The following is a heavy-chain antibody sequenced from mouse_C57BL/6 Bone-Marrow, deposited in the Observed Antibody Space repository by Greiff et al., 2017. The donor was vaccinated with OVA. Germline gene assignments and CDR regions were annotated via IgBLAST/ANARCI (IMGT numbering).Heavy chain of an antibody. CDR2: IHPNSGST. CDR1: GYTFTSYW. CDR3: ARTRRYCYAMDY. D-gene: IGHD1-1*01. J-gene: IGHJ4*01. Sequence: QVQLQQSGAELVKPGASVKLSCKASGYTFTSYWMHWVKQRPGQGLEWIGMIHPNSGSTNYNEKFKSKATLTVDTSSSTAYMQLSSLTSEDSAVYYCARTRRYCYAMDYWGQGTSVTVSS. V-gene: IGHV1-64*01.